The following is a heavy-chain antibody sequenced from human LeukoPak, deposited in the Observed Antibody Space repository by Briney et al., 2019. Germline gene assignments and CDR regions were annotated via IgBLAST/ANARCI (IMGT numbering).Heavy chain of an antibody. V-gene: IGHV3-30-3*01. CDR1: GFNFGSYS. CDR3: ARDYYDSSGYYGY. J-gene: IGHJ4*02. CDR2: ISYDRNNK. D-gene: IGHD3-22*01. Sequence: PGRSLTLPCAASGFNFGSYSMHWVRQAPGKGLEWVAVISYDRNNKYYADSVKGRFTISRDNSKNTLYLQMNSLRAEDTAVYYCARDYYDSSGYYGYWGQGTLVTVSS.